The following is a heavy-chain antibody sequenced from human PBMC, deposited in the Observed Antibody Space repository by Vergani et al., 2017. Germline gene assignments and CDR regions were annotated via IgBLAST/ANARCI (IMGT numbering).Heavy chain of an antibody. J-gene: IGHJ4*02. CDR3: ARRDSGLFYDY. CDR2: IYYSGST. Sequence: QVQLQESGPGLVKPSETLSLTCTVSGGSISSYYWSWIRQPPGKGLEWIGYIYYSGSTYYNPSLKSRVTISVDTSKNQFSLKLSSVTAADTAVYYCARRDSGLFYDYWGQGTLVTVSS. CDR1: GGSISSYY. V-gene: IGHV4-59*08. D-gene: IGHD6-19*01.